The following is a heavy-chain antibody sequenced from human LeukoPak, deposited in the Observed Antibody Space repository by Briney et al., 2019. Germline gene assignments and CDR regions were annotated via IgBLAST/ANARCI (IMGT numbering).Heavy chain of an antibody. CDR3: AKDQGYSSSWYSRDGFDM. D-gene: IGHD6-19*01. CDR1: GFSFSSYA. V-gene: IGHV3-23*01. J-gene: IGHJ3*02. Sequence: PEGSLRLSCAASGFSFSSYAMSWVRQAPGKGLEWVSAISKSGDSTSYADSVKGRFATSRDNSQNTLYVQMNSLRAEDTAVYYCAKDQGYSSSWYSRDGFDMWGQGTMVTVSS. CDR2: ISKSGDST.